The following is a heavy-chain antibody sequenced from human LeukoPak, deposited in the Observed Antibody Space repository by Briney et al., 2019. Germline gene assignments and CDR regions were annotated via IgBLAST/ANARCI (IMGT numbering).Heavy chain of an antibody. V-gene: IGHV4-34*01. CDR2: INHSGSA. CDR1: GGSLSGYY. D-gene: IGHD1-26*01. CDR3: ARGPAKDRRWEY. J-gene: IGHJ4*02. Sequence: SETLSLTCAVYGGSLSGYYWSWIRRPPGKGLEWIGEINHSGSANYNPSLKSRVTISVDRSKNQFSLKLSSVTAADTAVYYCARGPAKDRRWEYWGQGTLVTVSS.